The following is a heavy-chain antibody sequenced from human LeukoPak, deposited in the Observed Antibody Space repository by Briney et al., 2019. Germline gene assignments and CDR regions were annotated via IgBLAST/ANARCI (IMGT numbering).Heavy chain of an antibody. CDR3: ATASGTYTSTY. Sequence: GGSLRLSCAASGFTFSSYSMNWVRQAPGKGLEWVSYISSSSSTIYYADSVKGRFTISRDNSKNTLYLQVNSLRAEDTAVYYCATASGTYTSTYWGQGTLVTVSS. CDR1: GFTFSSYS. D-gene: IGHD1-26*01. J-gene: IGHJ4*02. CDR2: ISSSSSTI. V-gene: IGHV3-48*01.